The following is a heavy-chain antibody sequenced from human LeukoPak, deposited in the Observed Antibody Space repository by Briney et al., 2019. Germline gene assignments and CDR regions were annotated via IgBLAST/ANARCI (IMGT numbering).Heavy chain of an antibody. CDR2: ISSSSDII. CDR1: GFTFNTYS. D-gene: IGHD1-26*01. J-gene: IGHJ4*02. V-gene: IGHV3-48*04. CDR3: AGRGDY. Sequence: PSGGSLRLSCAVSGFTFNTYSMNWVRQAPGKGLEWVSYISSSSDIIYYADSVKGRFTISRDNAKNSLYLQMNSLRAEDTAVYYCAGRGDYWGQGTLVTVSS.